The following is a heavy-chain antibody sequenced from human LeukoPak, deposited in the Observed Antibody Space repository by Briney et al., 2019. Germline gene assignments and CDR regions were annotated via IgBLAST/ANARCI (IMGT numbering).Heavy chain of an antibody. J-gene: IGHJ3*02. Sequence: GGSLRLSCAASGFTFSSYAMSWVRQAPGKGLEWVSAISGSGGSTYYADSVKGRFTISRDNSKNTLYLQMNSLRVEDTAVYYCARDGRIAAAGSDAFDIWGQGTMVTVSS. CDR3: ARDGRIAAAGSDAFDI. CDR2: ISGSGGST. CDR1: GFTFSSYA. V-gene: IGHV3-23*01. D-gene: IGHD6-13*01.